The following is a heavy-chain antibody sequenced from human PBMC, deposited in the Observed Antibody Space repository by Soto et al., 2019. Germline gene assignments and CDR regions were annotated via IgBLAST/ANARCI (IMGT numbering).Heavy chain of an antibody. Sequence: EVQLVESGGGLVQPGGSLRLSCAASGFTFSDFWLHWVRQTPGKGLVWVSRIKSDGGSTNYADSVKGRFTISRDNAKNTVYLQIDSLRAEDTAVYYCARRAKGAYYVDVWGKGTTVTVSS. V-gene: IGHV3-74*01. D-gene: IGHD2-21*01. CDR3: ARRAKGAYYVDV. CDR2: IKSDGGST. CDR1: GFTFSDFW. J-gene: IGHJ6*03.